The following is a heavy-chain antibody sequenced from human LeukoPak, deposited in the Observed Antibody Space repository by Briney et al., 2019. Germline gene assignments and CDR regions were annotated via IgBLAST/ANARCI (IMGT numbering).Heavy chain of an antibody. J-gene: IGHJ6*03. CDR2: INHSGST. V-gene: IGHV4-34*01. Sequence: GSLRLSCAASGFTFSSYAMSWVRQPPGKGLEWIGEINHSGSTNYNPSLKSRITISVDTSKNQLSLKLNSVIAADTAVYYCARVKKGDYMDVWGKGTTVTVSS. D-gene: IGHD3-16*01. CDR1: GFTFSSYA. CDR3: ARVKKGDYMDV.